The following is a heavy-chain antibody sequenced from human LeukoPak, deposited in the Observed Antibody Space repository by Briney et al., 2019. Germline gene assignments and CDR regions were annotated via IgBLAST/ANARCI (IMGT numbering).Heavy chain of an antibody. CDR3: AKDRADNGDRLRFDP. CDR2: ISGAGGRT. D-gene: IGHD4-17*01. J-gene: IGHJ5*02. Sequence: GGSLRLSCAASGFSISTYAMSWVRQAPGKGPEWVSAISGAGGRTYYADSVKGRFTISRGNSKNTLYLQMDSLRAEDTAVYYCAKDRADNGDRLRFDPWGQGTLVTVSS. CDR1: GFSISTYA. V-gene: IGHV3-23*01.